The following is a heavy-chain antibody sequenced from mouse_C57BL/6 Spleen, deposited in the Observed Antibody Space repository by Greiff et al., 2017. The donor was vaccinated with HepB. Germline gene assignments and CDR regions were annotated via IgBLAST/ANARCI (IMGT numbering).Heavy chain of an antibody. Sequence: VKLQQSGAELVMPGASVKLSCKASGYTFTSYWMHWVKQRPGQGLEWIGEIDPSDSYTNYNQKFKGKSTLTVDKSSSTAYMQLSSLTSEDSAVYYCARYGSSYEGFAYWGQGTLVTVSA. CDR1: GYTFTSYW. CDR3: ARYGSSYEGFAY. V-gene: IGHV1-69*01. D-gene: IGHD1-1*01. CDR2: IDPSDSYT. J-gene: IGHJ3*01.